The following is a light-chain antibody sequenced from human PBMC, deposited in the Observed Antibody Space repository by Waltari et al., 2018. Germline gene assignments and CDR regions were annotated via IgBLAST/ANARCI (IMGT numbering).Light chain of an antibody. CDR1: SPDLAINH. CDR2: RRN. Sequence: QSVVTQPPSASGTPGQRVTISCSGSSPDLAINHVFSYQQLPGTAPKLLISRRNQRPSGVPDRFSASKSGNTASLAISGLRSEDEADYYCAPWNDNLSGPRVFGGGTRLTVL. V-gene: IGLV1-47*01. CDR3: APWNDNLSGPRV. J-gene: IGLJ3*02.